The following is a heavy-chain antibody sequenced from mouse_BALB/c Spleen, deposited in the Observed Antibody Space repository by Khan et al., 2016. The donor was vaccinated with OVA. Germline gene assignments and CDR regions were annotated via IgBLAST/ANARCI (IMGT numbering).Heavy chain of an antibody. J-gene: IGHJ4*01. CDR1: GYSITSDYA. D-gene: IGHD2-3*01. V-gene: IGHV3-2*02. CDR3: AIDGSRYYYAMDY. CDR2: ISYSGST. Sequence: EVQLQESGPGLVKPSQSLSLTCTVTGYSITSDYAWNWIRQFPGHKLEWMGYISYSGSTNYNPSLKSRISITRDTSKNQIFLQLNSVTTEDTATXYCAIDGSRYYYAMDYWGQGTSVTVSS.